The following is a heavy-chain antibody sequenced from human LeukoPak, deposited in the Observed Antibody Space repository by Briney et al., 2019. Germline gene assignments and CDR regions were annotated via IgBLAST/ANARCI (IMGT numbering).Heavy chain of an antibody. CDR2: IYPGDSDT. CDR1: GDSFSDYW. D-gene: IGHD3-22*01. J-gene: IGHJ4*02. CDR3: ARHYYDSSGYYYPTAGFDY. Sequence: GESLKISCQASGDSFSDYWIGWVRQMPGKGLEWMGIIYPGDSDTRYSPSFQGQVTISADKSISTAYLQWSSLKASDTAMYYCARHYYDSSGYYYPTAGFDYWGQGTLVTVSS. V-gene: IGHV5-51*01.